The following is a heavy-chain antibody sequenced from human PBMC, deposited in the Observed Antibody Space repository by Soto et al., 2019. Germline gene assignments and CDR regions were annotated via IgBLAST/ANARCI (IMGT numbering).Heavy chain of an antibody. V-gene: IGHV3-30-3*01. CDR3: ARDQRYSSGWYYYYYCMDV. CDR1: GFTFSSYA. D-gene: IGHD6-19*01. J-gene: IGHJ6*02. CDR2: ISYDGSNK. Sequence: GGSLRLSCAASGFTFSSYAMHWVRQAPGKGLEWVAVISYDGSNKYYADSVKGRFTISRDNSKNTLYLQMNSLRAEDTAVYYCARDQRYSSGWYYYYYCMDVWGQGTTVTVSS.